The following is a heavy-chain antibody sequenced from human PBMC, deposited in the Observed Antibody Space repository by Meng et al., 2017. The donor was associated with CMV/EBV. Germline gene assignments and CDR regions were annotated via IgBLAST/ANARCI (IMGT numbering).Heavy chain of an antibody. Sequence: GESLKISCAASGFTVSSNYMSWVRQAPGKGLEWVSVIYSGGSTYYADSVKGRFTISRDNSKNTLYLQMNSLRAEDTAVYYCARPSEGYYYGMDVCGQGTTVTVSS. D-gene: IGHD2-2*01. V-gene: IGHV3-53*01. CDR3: ARPSEGYYYGMDV. CDR1: GFTVSSNY. J-gene: IGHJ6*02. CDR2: IYSGGST.